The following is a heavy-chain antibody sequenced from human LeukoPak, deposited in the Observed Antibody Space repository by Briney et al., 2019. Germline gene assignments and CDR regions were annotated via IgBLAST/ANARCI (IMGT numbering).Heavy chain of an antibody. CDR2: IYYSGST. Sequence: PSETLSLTCTVSGGSISSSSYYWGWIRQPPGKGLELIGYIYYSGSTNYNPSLKSRVTMSVDTSKNQFSLKLSSVTATDTAVYYCAGVLRSGRRGYFDYWGQGTLVTVSS. V-gene: IGHV4-61*05. CDR3: AGVLRSGRRGYFDY. D-gene: IGHD5-12*01. CDR1: GGSISSSSYY. J-gene: IGHJ4*02.